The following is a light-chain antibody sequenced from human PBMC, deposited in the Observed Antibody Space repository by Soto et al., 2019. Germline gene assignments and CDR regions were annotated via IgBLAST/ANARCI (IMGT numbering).Light chain of an antibody. Sequence: DIQMTQCPSALSVSVGDSVTITCRASQSVSSWLALYQQKPGKAPKLLIFDASNLESGVPSRFSGSGSGIEFTLTISDLQPDESATYYCQQYRSFGQGTKVDIK. CDR1: QSVSSW. J-gene: IGKJ1*01. V-gene: IGKV1-5*01. CDR2: DAS. CDR3: QQYRS.